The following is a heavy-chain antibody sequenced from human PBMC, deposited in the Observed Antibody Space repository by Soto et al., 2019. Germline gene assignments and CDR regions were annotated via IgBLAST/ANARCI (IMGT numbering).Heavy chain of an antibody. CDR3: ARIYCSSTSYYYDYYYMDV. CDR2: IYPGDSDT. D-gene: IGHD2-2*01. Sequence: GESLKISCKGSGYSFTSYWIGWVRQMPGKGLEWMGIIYPGDSDTRYSPSFQGQVTISADKSISTAYLQWSSLKASDTAMYYCARIYCSSTSYYYDYYYMDVWGKGTTVTVSS. CDR1: GYSFTSYW. J-gene: IGHJ6*03. V-gene: IGHV5-51*01.